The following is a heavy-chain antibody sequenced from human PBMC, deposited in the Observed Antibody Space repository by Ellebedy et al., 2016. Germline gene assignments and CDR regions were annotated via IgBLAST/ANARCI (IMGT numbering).Heavy chain of an antibody. Sequence: SETLSLXXTVSGGSISSGDYYWSWIRQPPGKGLEWIGYIYYSGSTYYNPSLKSRVTISVDTSKNQFSLKLSSVTAADTAVYYCARYQGIAAAGLDYWGQGTLVTVSS. CDR1: GGSISSGDYY. J-gene: IGHJ4*02. CDR3: ARYQGIAAAGLDY. CDR2: IYYSGST. D-gene: IGHD6-13*01. V-gene: IGHV4-30-4*01.